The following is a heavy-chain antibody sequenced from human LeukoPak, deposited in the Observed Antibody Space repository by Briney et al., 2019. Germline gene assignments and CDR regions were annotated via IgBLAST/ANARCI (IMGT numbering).Heavy chain of an antibody. V-gene: IGHV3-48*03. CDR1: GFIFSSYA. CDR2: ISSSGSAI. D-gene: IGHD6-19*01. CDR3: ARSIPVAGFAFDY. Sequence: GGSLRLSCAASGFIFSSYAMNWVRQAPGKGLEWVSYISSSGSAIYYAGSVKGRFTISRDNAKNSLYLQMNSLRAEDTAVYYCARSIPVAGFAFDYWGQGTLVTVSS. J-gene: IGHJ4*02.